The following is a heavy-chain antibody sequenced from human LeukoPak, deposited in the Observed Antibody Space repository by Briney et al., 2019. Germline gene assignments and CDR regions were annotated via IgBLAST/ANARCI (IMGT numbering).Heavy chain of an antibody. CDR2: ISSSSSYI. V-gene: IGHV3-21*01. J-gene: IGHJ4*02. D-gene: IGHD5-18*01. Sequence: GGSLRLSCAASGFTFSSYSMNWVRQAPGKGLEWVSSISSSSSYIYYADSVKGRLAISRDNAKNSLYLQMNSLRAEDTAVYYCARGGYSYSFDYWGQGTLVTVSS. CDR1: GFTFSSYS. CDR3: ARGGYSYSFDY.